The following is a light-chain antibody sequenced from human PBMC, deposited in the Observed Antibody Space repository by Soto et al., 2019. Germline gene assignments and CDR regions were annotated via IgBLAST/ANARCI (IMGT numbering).Light chain of an antibody. V-gene: IGKV3-20*01. J-gene: IGKJ4*01. CDR2: SAS. CDR3: QQYNSYSPLT. CDR1: QSVSSSY. Sequence: EIVLTQSPGTLSLSPGERATLSCRASQSVSSSYLAWYQQKPGQAPRLLIYSASRGATGFPARLSGSGSGTDFTLTISSLQSEDFATYYCQQYNSYSPLTFGGGTKVDIK.